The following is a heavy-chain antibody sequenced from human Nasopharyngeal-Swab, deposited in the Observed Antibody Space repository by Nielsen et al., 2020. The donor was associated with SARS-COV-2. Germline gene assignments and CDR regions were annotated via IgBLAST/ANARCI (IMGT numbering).Heavy chain of an antibody. CDR3: SREESGSYYPFFDY. Sequence: GESLKISCAASGFTFSSYSMNWVRQAPGKGLEWVSYISSSSSTIYYADSVKGRFTISRDNAKNSLYLQMNRLRAEDTAAYYCSREESGSYYPFFDYWGQGTLVTVSS. V-gene: IGHV3-48*04. J-gene: IGHJ4*02. D-gene: IGHD1-26*01. CDR2: ISSSSSTI. CDR1: GFTFSSYS.